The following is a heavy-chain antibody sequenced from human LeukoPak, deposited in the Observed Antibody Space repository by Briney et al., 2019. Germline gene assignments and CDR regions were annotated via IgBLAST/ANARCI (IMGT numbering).Heavy chain of an antibody. CDR3: ARGFTGSRYDFWAYYGMDV. V-gene: IGHV4-39*07. D-gene: IGHD3-3*01. CDR1: GDSISNSDYY. CDR2: IYHSGST. J-gene: IGHJ6*02. Sequence: PSETLSLTCTVSGDSISNSDYYWGWIRQPPGKGLEWIGEIYHSGSTNYNPSLKSRVTISVDKSKNQFSLKLSSVTAADTAVYYCARGFTGSRYDFWAYYGMDVWGQGTTVTVSS.